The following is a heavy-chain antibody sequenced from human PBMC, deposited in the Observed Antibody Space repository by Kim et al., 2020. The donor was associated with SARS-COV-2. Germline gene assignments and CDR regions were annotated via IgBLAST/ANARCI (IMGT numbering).Heavy chain of an antibody. Sequence: GGSLRLSCAASGFTFDDYAMHWVRQAPGKGLEWVSLISGDGGSTYYADSVKGRFTISRDNSKNSLYLQMNSLRTEDTALYYCAKDRGMTTVTSNWFDPWGQGTLVTVSS. CDR1: GFTFDDYA. CDR2: ISGDGGST. D-gene: IGHD4-17*01. CDR3: AKDRGMTTVTSNWFDP. V-gene: IGHV3-43*02. J-gene: IGHJ5*02.